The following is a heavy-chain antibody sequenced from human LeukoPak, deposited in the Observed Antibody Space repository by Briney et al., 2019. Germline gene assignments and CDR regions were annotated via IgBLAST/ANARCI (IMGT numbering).Heavy chain of an antibody. Sequence: SETLSLTCGVSGGSISSSGYYWGWIRQPPGKGLEWVGSIHYSGTTHNNPSLKSRVTISVDTSKNQFSLKLSSVTAADTAVYYCARSHFWSGYFYFDYWGQGTLVTVSS. CDR3: ARSHFWSGYFYFDY. CDR1: GGSISSSGYY. V-gene: IGHV4-39*07. D-gene: IGHD3-3*02. CDR2: IHYSGTT. J-gene: IGHJ4*02.